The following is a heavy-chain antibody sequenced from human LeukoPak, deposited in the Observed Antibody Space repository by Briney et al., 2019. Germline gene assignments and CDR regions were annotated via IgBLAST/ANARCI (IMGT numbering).Heavy chain of an antibody. D-gene: IGHD4-23*01. CDR3: ARDGGNGYYFDY. CDR2: IYYAGST. CDR1: GGSISASSQY. Sequence: SETLSLTCTVSGGSISASSQYWGWIRQPPGKGLEWIASIYYAGSTYYNPSLKSRVTISVDTSKNQFSLSLSSVTAADTAVYYCARDGGNGYYFDYWGQGILVTVSS. V-gene: IGHV4-39*07. J-gene: IGHJ4*02.